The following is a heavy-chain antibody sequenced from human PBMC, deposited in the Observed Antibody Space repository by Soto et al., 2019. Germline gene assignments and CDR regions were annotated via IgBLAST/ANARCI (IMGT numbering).Heavy chain of an antibody. CDR2: IKQDGSEK. Sequence: EVQLVESGGGLVQPGGSLRLSCAASGFTFSSYWMSWVRQAPGKGLEWVANIKQDGSEKYYVDSVKGRFTISRDNAKNSLYLQMNSLRAEDTAVYYCARAKMGSRVTIFGVVILNYYGMDVWGQGTTVTVSS. CDR3: ARAKMGSRVTIFGVVILNYYGMDV. J-gene: IGHJ6*02. V-gene: IGHV3-7*05. CDR1: GFTFSSYW. D-gene: IGHD3-3*01.